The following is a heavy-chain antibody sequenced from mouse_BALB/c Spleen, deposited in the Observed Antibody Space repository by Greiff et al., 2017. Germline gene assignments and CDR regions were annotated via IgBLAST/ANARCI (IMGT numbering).Heavy chain of an antibody. J-gene: IGHJ4*01. D-gene: IGHD2-4*01. CDR3: ARDGARSTMINAMDY. V-gene: IGHV2-9*02. CDR2: IWAGGST. CDR1: GFSLTSYG. Sequence: VKVVESGPGLVAPSQSLSITCTVSGFSLTSYGVHWVRQPPGKGLEWLGVIWAGGSTNYNSALMSRLSISKDNSKSQVFLKMNSLQTDDTAMYYCARDGARSTMINAMDYWGQGTSVTVSA.